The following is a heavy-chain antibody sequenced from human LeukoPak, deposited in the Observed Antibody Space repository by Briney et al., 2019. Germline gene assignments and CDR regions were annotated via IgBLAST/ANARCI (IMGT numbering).Heavy chain of an antibody. V-gene: IGHV1-46*01. J-gene: IGHJ3*02. D-gene: IGHD3-22*01. CDR2: INPSGGST. Sequence: ASVKVSCKASGYTFTSYYMHWVRQAPGQGLEWMGIINPSGGSTSYAQKFQGRVTMTRDMSTSTVYMELSSLRSEDTAVYYCATYYYDSSGGDAFDIWGQGTMVTVSS. CDR3: ATYYYDSSGGDAFDI. CDR1: GYTFTSYY.